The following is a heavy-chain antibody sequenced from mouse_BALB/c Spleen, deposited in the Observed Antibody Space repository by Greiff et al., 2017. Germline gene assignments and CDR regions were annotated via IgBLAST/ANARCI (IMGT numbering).Heavy chain of an antibody. CDR1: GFTFSDYY. CDR3: ARDDDLFAY. Sequence: EVQVVESGGGLVKPGGSLKLSCAASGFTFSDYYMYWVRQTPEKRLEWVATISDGGSYTYYPDSVKGRFTISRDNAKNNLYLQMSSLKSEDTAMYYCARDDDLFAYWGQGTLVTVSA. J-gene: IGHJ3*01. D-gene: IGHD2-4*01. V-gene: IGHV5-4*02. CDR2: ISDGGSYT.